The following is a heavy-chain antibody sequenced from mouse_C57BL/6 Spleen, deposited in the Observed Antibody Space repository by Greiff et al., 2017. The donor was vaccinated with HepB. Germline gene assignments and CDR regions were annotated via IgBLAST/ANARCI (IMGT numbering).Heavy chain of an antibody. CDR3: ASGADWKCEY. D-gene: IGHD1-3*01. V-gene: IGHV5-4*03. Sequence: EVKLVESGGGLVKPGGSLKLSCAASGFTFCSYAMSWVRQTPEKRLEWVATISDGGSYIYYPDKVKGRFTISRDNAKNNMYLQMSHLKSEDTARYYCASGADWKCEYWGQGTTLTVSS. CDR2: ISDGGSYI. CDR1: GFTFCSYA. J-gene: IGHJ2*01.